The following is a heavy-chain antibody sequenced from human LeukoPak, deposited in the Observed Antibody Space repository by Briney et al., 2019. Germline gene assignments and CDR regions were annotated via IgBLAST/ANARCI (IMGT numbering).Heavy chain of an antibody. D-gene: IGHD3-22*01. J-gene: IGHJ4*02. CDR3: ARSHSGSLRAPFDS. CDR1: GYTFINYG. V-gene: IGHV1-18*01. CDR2: ISPYNGKT. Sequence: ASVRVSCKASGYTFINYGIIWVRQAPGQGLEWMGWISPYNGKTNSAQNLQGRVILTTDTSTTTAYMELRSLRFDDTAMYYCARSHSGSLRAPFDSWGQGTLVTVSS.